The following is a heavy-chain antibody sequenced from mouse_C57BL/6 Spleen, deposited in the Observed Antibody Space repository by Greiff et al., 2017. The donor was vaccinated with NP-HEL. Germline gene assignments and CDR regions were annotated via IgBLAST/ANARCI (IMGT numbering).Heavy chain of an antibody. V-gene: IGHV1-82*01. J-gene: IGHJ2*01. CDR3: ARADGSSYVDY. CDR2: IYPGDGDT. Sequence: QVQLQQSGPELVKPGASVKISCKASGYAFSSSWMNWVKQRPGKGLEWIGRIYPGDGDTNYNGKFKGKATLTADKSSSTAYMQLSSLTSEDSAVYFCARADGSSYVDYWGQGTTLTVSS. CDR1: GYAFSSSW. D-gene: IGHD1-1*01.